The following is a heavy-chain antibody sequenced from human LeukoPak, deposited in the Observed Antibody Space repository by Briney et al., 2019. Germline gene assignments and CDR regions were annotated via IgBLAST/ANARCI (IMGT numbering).Heavy chain of an antibody. CDR3: AKVPDRDYYYYMDV. Sequence: GGSLRLSCVASGFTFSSYAMSWVRQAPGKGLEWVSAISGSGGSTYYADSVKGRFTISRDNSKNTLYLQMNSLRAEDTAVYYCAKVPDRDYYYYMDVWGKGTTVTVSS. CDR1: GFTFSSYA. V-gene: IGHV3-23*01. J-gene: IGHJ6*03. CDR2: ISGSGGST.